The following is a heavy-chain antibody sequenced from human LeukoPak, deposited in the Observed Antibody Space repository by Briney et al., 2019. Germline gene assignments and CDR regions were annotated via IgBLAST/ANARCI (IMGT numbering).Heavy chain of an antibody. D-gene: IGHD3-3*01. V-gene: IGHV3-7*01. CDR2: IKQDGSEK. Sequence: PGGSLRLSCAASGFTFSSYWMSWVRQAPGKGLEWVANIKQDGSEKYYVDPVKGRFTISRDNAKNSLYLQMNSLRAEDTAVYYCARNAPTIFGVVYYYYYGMDVWGQGTTVTVSS. CDR3: ARNAPTIFGVVYYYYYGMDV. J-gene: IGHJ6*02. CDR1: GFTFSSYW.